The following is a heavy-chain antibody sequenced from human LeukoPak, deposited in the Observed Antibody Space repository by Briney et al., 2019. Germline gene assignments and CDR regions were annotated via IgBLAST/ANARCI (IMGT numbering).Heavy chain of an antibody. V-gene: IGHV1-8*01. Sequence: ASVKVSCKDSGYTFTSYDIKGVGQAAGQGREGMGWMNPNRGKTGYAQKFQGRGTMTRNTAKSTAYMELSSLRSEDTAVYYCARGHRRAAAGILRVLGLRYWGQGTLVTVSS. D-gene: IGHD6-13*01. CDR3: ARGHRRAAAGILRVLGLRY. CDR2: MNPNRGKT. CDR1: GYTFTSYD. J-gene: IGHJ4*02.